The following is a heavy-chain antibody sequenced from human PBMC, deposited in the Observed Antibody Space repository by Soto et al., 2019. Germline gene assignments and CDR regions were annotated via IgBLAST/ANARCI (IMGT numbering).Heavy chain of an antibody. D-gene: IGHD5-12*01. J-gene: IGHJ4*02. CDR2: ISAYNGNT. V-gene: IGHV1-18*01. Sequence: QVQLVQSGAEVKKPGASVKVSCKASGYTFTNYGISWVQQAPGQGLEWMGWISAYNGNTNYAQKLQGRVTMTTDTSTSTAYMDLRSLRSDVTAVSYCARDSGYGLLFCYWGQGTLVIVSS. CDR3: ARDSGYGLLFCY. CDR1: GYTFTNYG.